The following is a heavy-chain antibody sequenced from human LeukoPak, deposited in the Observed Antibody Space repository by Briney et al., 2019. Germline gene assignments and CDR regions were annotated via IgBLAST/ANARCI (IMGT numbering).Heavy chain of an antibody. J-gene: IGHJ4*02. Sequence: GGSLRLSCAAPGFTFSSYAMHWVRQAPGKGLEWVAVISYDGSNKYYADSVKGRFTISRDNSKNTLYLQMNSLRAEDTAVYYCARDRYSGSYYYFDHWGQGTLVTVSS. V-gene: IGHV3-30*04. CDR1: GFTFSSYA. CDR2: ISYDGSNK. CDR3: ARDRYSGSYYYFDH. D-gene: IGHD1-26*01.